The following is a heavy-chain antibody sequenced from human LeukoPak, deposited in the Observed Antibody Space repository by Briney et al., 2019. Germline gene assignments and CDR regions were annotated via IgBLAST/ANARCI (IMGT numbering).Heavy chain of an antibody. CDR2: MNPNSGNT. Sequence: VGSVKVSCTASGFTFTTYDITWVRQATGQGLEWMGWMNPNSGNTDYAQKSQGTVTITTTTSISTAYMELSSLRSEETAVYYCAREDDSDSGSNDYGGQETLAAVSS. V-gene: IGHV1-8*03. CDR1: GFTFTTYD. D-gene: IGHD3-22*01. J-gene: IGHJ4*02. CDR3: AREDDSDSGSNDY.